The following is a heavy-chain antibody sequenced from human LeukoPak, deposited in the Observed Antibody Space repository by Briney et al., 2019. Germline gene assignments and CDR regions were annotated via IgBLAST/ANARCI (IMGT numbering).Heavy chain of an antibody. CDR3: ARDPTRPDSSGYDY. D-gene: IGHD3-22*01. V-gene: IGHV3-23*01. CDR2: IVGTGVSR. J-gene: IGHJ4*02. Sequence: GGSLRLSCAASGFTFSSHAMSWVRQAPGKGLEWVSSIVGTGVSRDYADSVKGRFTISRDNAKNSLYLQMNSLRAEDTAVYYCARDPTRPDSSGYDYWGQGTLVTVSS. CDR1: GFTFSSHA.